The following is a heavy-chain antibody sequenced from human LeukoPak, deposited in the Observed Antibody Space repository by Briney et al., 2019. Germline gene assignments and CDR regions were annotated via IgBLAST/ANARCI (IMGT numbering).Heavy chain of an antibody. J-gene: IGHJ3*02. CDR2: IIPIFGTA. Sequence: GASVKVSCKASGCTFSSYAISWVRQAPGQGLEWMGWIIPIFGTANYAQKLQGRVTMTTDTSTSTVYMELRSLRAGDTAVYYCVRDLGSGSPSSDAFDIWGQGTMVTVSS. CDR1: GCTFSSYA. V-gene: IGHV1-69*05. CDR3: VRDLGSGSPSSDAFDI. D-gene: IGHD1-26*01.